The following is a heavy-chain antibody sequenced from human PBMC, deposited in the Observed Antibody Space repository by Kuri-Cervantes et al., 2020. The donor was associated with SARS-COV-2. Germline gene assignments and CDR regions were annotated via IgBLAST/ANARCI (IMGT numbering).Heavy chain of an antibody. D-gene: IGHD6-13*01. Sequence: SETLSLSCTVPGGSISSYYWSWIRQPPGKGLEWIGYIYYSGSTNYNPSLKSRVTISVDTSKNHFSLKLSSVTAADTAVYYCARDPGYSSSWDGWTFDYWGQGTLVTVSS. CDR2: IYYSGST. CDR3: ARDPGYSSSWDGWTFDY. V-gene: IGHV4-59*12. J-gene: IGHJ4*02. CDR1: GGSISSYY.